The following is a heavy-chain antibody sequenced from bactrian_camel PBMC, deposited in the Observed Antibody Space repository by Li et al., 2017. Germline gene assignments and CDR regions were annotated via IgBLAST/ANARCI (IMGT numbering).Heavy chain of an antibody. CDR2: FTTRARST. CDR3: AAADHSSYPICDIEASEYNF. J-gene: IGHJ4*01. CDR1: GYSAGFVC. D-gene: IGHD2*01. Sequence: HVQLVESGGGAVQAGGSLTLSCAASGYSAGFVCMAWFRQPPGKEREGVASFTTRARSTDYADFVKARFTISQDSARNTLYLQMNDLKPGDTAMYYCAAADHSSYPICDIEASEYNFWGQGTQVTVS. V-gene: IGHV3S1*01.